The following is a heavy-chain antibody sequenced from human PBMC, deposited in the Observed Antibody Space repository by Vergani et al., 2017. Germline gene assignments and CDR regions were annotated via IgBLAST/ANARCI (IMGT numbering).Heavy chain of an antibody. CDR1: GFTFSSYG. Sequence: QVQLVQSGAEVKKPGSSVKVSCKASGFTFSSYGMHWVRQAPGKGLEWVAVIWYDGSNKYYADSVKGRFTISRDNSKNTLYLQMNSLRAEDTAVYYCARDWEYGMDVWGQGTTVTVSS. CDR3: ARDWEYGMDV. V-gene: IGHV3-33*01. D-gene: IGHD1-26*01. J-gene: IGHJ6*02. CDR2: IWYDGSNK.